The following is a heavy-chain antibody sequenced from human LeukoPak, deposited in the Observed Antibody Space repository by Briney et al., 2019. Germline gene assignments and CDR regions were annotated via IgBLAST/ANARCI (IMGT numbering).Heavy chain of an antibody. Sequence: GGSLRLSCAASGFTFSSYGMSWVRQAPGKGLEWVSAISGSGGSTYYADSVKGRFTISRDNSKNTLYLQMNSLRAEDTVVYYCAKGVGYCSGGSCQQFDYWGQGTLVTVSS. J-gene: IGHJ4*02. CDR2: ISGSGGST. CDR3: AKGVGYCSGGSCQQFDY. D-gene: IGHD2-15*01. CDR1: GFTFSSYG. V-gene: IGHV3-23*01.